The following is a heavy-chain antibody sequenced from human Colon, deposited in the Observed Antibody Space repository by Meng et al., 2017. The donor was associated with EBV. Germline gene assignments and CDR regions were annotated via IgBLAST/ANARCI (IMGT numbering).Heavy chain of an antibody. V-gene: IGHV1-18*01. CDR1: GYTFTRYG. D-gene: IGHD4-11*01. Sequence: QVQLVQSGSEVMKPGSSVKVSCKASGYTFTRYGISWVRQAPGQGLEWMAWISAYNGRTNFAQKFQGRVTVTTDTSTSTAYMELRSLRSDDTAVYYCTRDGPDYGNYINFDYWGQGPLGTVVS. J-gene: IGHJ4*02. CDR3: TRDGPDYGNYINFDY. CDR2: ISAYNGRT.